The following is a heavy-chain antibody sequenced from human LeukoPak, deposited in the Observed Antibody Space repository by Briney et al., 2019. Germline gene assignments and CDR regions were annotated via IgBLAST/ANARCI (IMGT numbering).Heavy chain of an antibody. D-gene: IGHD3-3*01. V-gene: IGHV4-59*11. Sequence: SETLSLTCTVSGGSISSHYWSWIRQPPGKGLEWIGYIYYSGSTNYNPSLKSRVTISVDTSKNQFSLKLSSVTAADTAVYYCARVESSWGVVIPPQHWGQGTLVTVSS. J-gene: IGHJ1*01. CDR1: GGSISSHY. CDR2: IYYSGST. CDR3: ARVESSWGVVIPPQH.